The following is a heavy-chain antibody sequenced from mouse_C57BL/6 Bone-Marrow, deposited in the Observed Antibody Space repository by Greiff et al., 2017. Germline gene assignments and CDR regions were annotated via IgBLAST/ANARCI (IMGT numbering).Heavy chain of an antibody. D-gene: IGHD2-10*01. J-gene: IGHJ2*01. Sequence: EVQLQQSGPELVKPGASVKMSCKASGYTFTDYNMHWVKQSHGKSLEWIGYINPNNGGTSYNQKFKGKATLTVNKSSSTAYMELRSLTSEDSAVYYCAKGAYYGNHGYFDYWGQGTTLTVSS. V-gene: IGHV1-22*01. CDR3: AKGAYYGNHGYFDY. CDR1: GYTFTDYN. CDR2: INPNNGGT.